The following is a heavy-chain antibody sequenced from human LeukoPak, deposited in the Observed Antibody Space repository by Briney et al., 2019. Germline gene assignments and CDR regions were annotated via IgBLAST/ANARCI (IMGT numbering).Heavy chain of an antibody. CDR2: IIPILGIA. J-gene: IGHJ5*02. D-gene: IGHD3/OR15-3a*01. CDR3: ASVIFGSHWFDP. CDR1: GGTFSSYT. Sequence: SVKVSCKASGGTFSSYTISWVRQAPGQGLEWMGRIIPILGIANYAQKFQGRVTMTTDTSTSTAYMELRSLRSDDTAVYYCASVIFGSHWFDPWGQGTLVTVSS. V-gene: IGHV1-69*02.